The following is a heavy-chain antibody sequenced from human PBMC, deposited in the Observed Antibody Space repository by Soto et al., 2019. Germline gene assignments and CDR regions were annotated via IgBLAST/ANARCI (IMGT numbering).Heavy chain of an antibody. V-gene: IGHV3-74*01. CDR2: ISPDGRTT. Sequence: HPGGSLRLSCAASGFSFSRYWMHWVRQAPGKGLVWVSRISPDGRTTTYADSVKGRFTISRDNAKSTLYLQMNSLTVEDGAVYYCADSWLPTSYWGPGTLVTVYS. CDR3: ADSWLPTSY. J-gene: IGHJ4*02. D-gene: IGHD3-10*01. CDR1: GFSFSRYW.